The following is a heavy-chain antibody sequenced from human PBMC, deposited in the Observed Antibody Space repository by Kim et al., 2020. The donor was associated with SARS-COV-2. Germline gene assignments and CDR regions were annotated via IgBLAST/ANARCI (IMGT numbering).Heavy chain of an antibody. CDR3: ARAAYSSSAGPPFYDY. CDR1: GFTFSSYS. CDR2: ISSSSSYI. Sequence: GGSLRLSCAASGFTFSSYSMNWVRQAPGKGLEWVSSISSSSSYIYYADSVKGRFTISRDNAKNSLYLQMNSLRAEDTAVYYCARAAYSSSAGPPFYDYWGQGTLVTVSS. J-gene: IGHJ4*02. V-gene: IGHV3-21*01. D-gene: IGHD6-13*01.